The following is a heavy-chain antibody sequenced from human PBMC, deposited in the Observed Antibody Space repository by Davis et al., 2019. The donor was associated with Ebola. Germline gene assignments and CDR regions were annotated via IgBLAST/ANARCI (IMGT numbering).Heavy chain of an antibody. Sequence: PGGSLRLSCAASGFTFSSYGMHWVRQAPGKGLEWVSSLSGGSTYMYYADSVKGRFTISRDNAKNSLYLQMNSLRDEDTAVYYCASGSSSWYAGGDYWGQGTLVTVSS. D-gene: IGHD6-13*01. V-gene: IGHV3-21*01. CDR3: ASGSSSWYAGGDY. CDR2: LSGGSTYM. CDR1: GFTFSSYG. J-gene: IGHJ4*02.